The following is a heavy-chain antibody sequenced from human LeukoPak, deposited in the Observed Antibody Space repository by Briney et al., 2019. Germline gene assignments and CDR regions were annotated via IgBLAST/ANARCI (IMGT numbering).Heavy chain of an antibody. J-gene: IGHJ4*02. CDR3: ASDFWSGYYDY. Sequence: SETLSLTCTVSGGSISSGNYYWSWIRQPAGKGLEWIGRIYTSGSTNYNPSLKSRVTISVDTSKNQFSLKLSSVTAADTAVYYCASDFWSGYYDYWGQGTLVTVSS. CDR1: GGSISSGNYY. V-gene: IGHV4-61*02. CDR2: IYTSGST. D-gene: IGHD3-3*01.